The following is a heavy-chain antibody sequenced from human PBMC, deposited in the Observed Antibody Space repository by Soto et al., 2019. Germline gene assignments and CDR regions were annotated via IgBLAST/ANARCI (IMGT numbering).Heavy chain of an antibody. CDR3: ARGPHISIFGVVIISFWFDP. D-gene: IGHD3-3*01. J-gene: IGHJ5*02. V-gene: IGHV1-8*01. CDR2: MNPNSGNT. CDR1: GYTFTSYD. Sequence: RASVKVSCKASGYTFTSYDINWVRQATGQGLEWMGWMNPNSGNTGYAQKFQGRVTMTRNTSISTAYMELSSLRSEDTAVYYCARGPHISIFGVVIISFWFDPWGQGTLVTVS.